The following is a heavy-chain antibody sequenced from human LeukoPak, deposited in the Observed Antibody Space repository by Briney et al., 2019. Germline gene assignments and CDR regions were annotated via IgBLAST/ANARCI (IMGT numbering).Heavy chain of an antibody. Sequence: GGSLRLSCAASGFTFSSYWMHWVRQAPGKGLVWVSRIFSDASSTNYADSVKGRFTISRDNAKNTLYLHMNSLRADDTAVYYCARVLPNSGRYFDYWGQGTLVTVSS. J-gene: IGHJ4*02. CDR1: GFTFSSYW. CDR2: IFSDASST. D-gene: IGHD6-19*01. V-gene: IGHV3-74*01. CDR3: ARVLPNSGRYFDY.